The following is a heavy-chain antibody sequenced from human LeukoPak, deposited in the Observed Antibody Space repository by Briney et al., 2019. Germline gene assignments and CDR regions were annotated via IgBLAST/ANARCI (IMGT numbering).Heavy chain of an antibody. V-gene: IGHV1-69*05. Sequence: SVKVSCKASGTFSTHALSWVRQAPGQGLEWMGRVIPMFDTVFYAQKFQDRVTITTDKSTSTAYMELSSLRSEDTAVYYCARDSKTLTTEPGHFDYWGQGTLVSASP. CDR1: GTFSTHA. CDR2: VIPMFDTV. CDR3: ARDSKTLTTEPGHFDY. J-gene: IGHJ4*02. D-gene: IGHD4-17*01.